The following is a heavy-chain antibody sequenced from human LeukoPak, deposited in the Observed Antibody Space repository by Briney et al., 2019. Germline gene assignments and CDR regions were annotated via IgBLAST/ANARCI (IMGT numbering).Heavy chain of an antibody. CDR2: IFYSGST. D-gene: IGHD5-18*01. Sequence: PSETLSLTCSVSGGSISSTSYYWDWIRPPPGKGLEWIGSIFYSGSTFYNPSLESRVTMSVDTSKNQFSLRLSSVTAADTAVYYCARRGYSYAYLDYWGQGTLVPVSS. CDR1: GGSISSTSYY. V-gene: IGHV4-39*01. CDR3: ARRGYSYAYLDY. J-gene: IGHJ4*02.